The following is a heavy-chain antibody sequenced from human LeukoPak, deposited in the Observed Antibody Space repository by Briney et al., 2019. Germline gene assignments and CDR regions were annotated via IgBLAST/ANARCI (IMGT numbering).Heavy chain of an antibody. V-gene: IGHV3-23*01. D-gene: IGHD3-10*01. CDR3: ARVYGSEIDY. J-gene: IGHJ4*02. Sequence: GGSLRLSCAASGFTFNSYAMSWVRQAPGKGLEWVSAISGSGGSTYYADSVKGRFTISRDNSRNTLFLQMNSLRPEDTAVYYCARVYGSEIDYWGQGTLVTVSS. CDR1: GFTFNSYA. CDR2: ISGSGGST.